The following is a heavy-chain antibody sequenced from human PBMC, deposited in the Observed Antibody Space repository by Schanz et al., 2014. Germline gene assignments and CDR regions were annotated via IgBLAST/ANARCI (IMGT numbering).Heavy chain of an antibody. V-gene: IGHV1-69*02. CDR1: GGTFSSYT. CDR3: ASSGAGYSSSWDFDY. CDR2: IIPILGIA. J-gene: IGHJ4*02. D-gene: IGHD6-13*01. Sequence: QVQLVQSGAEVKKPGSPVKVSCKLSGGTFSSYTISWMRQAPGQGLEWMGRIIPILGIANYAQKFQGRVTITADKSTFTAYMDVSSLRSEDTAVYYCASSGAGYSSSWDFDYWGQGTLXTVSS.